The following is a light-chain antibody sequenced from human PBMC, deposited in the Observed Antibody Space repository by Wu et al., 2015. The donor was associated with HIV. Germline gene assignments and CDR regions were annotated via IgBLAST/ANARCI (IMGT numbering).Light chain of an antibody. CDR2: KAS. CDR1: QSISSW. CDR3: QQYNSYSRT. J-gene: IGKJ1*01. V-gene: IGKV1-5*03. Sequence: IRMTQSPSSLSASTGDRVTITCRASQSISSWLAWYQQKPGEAPKLLMFKASSLESGVPTRFSGSGSGTEFTLTISSLQPDDSATYYCQQYNSYSRTFGQGTKVEIK.